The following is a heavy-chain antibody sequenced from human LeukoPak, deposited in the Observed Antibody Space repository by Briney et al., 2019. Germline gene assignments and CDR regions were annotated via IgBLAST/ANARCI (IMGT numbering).Heavy chain of an antibody. J-gene: IGHJ4*02. V-gene: IGHV3-7*01. Sequence: GGSLRLSCVASGFTFSSRDWMTWVRQAPGKWLEWVANIKQDGSEKNYVDSVKGRFTISRDNAKNSVDLQMNSLRAEDTAVYYCARAGQEWFGELGFDQWGQGTLVIVSS. CDR2: IKQDGSEK. CDR1: GFTFSSRDW. D-gene: IGHD3-10*01. CDR3: ARAGQEWFGELGFDQ.